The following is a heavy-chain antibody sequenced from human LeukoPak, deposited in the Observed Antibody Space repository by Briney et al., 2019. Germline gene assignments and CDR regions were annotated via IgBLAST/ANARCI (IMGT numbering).Heavy chain of an antibody. V-gene: IGHV4-30-2*01. D-gene: IGHD2-15*01. Sequence: SETLSLTCAVSGGSISSGGYSWSWIRQPPGKGLEWIGYIYHSGSTYYNSSLKSRVTISVDRSKNQFSLKLSSVTAADTAVYYCARAPSGSCYECPDAFDIWGQGTMVTVSS. J-gene: IGHJ3*02. CDR1: GGSISSGGYS. CDR2: IYHSGST. CDR3: ARAPSGSCYECPDAFDI.